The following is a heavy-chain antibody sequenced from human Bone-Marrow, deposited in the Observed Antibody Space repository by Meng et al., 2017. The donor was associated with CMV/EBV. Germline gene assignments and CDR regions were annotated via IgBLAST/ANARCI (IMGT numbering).Heavy chain of an antibody. D-gene: IGHD6-6*01. CDR2: IKQDGSEK. J-gene: IGHJ6*02. Sequence: GESLKISCAASGFTFSSYWMSWVRQAPGKGLEWVANIKQDGSEKYYVDSVKGRFTISRDNAKNSLYLQMNSLRAEDTAVYYCARDASSSSFTPYYYYGMDVWGQRTTVTVSS. CDR1: GFTFSSYW. V-gene: IGHV3-7*01. CDR3: ARDASSSSFTPYYYYGMDV.